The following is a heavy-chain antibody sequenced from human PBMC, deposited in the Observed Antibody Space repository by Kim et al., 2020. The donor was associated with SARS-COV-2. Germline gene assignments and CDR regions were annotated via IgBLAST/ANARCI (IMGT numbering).Heavy chain of an antibody. J-gene: IGHJ4*02. V-gene: IGHV3-7*01. D-gene: IGHD2-21*01. CDR2: INQDSSEK. CDR3: VAGGPYLGV. CDR1: GFTFKKYR. Sequence: GGSLRLSCSVSGFTFKKYRMTWVRQAPGKGLEWVANINQDSSEKFYVDSVKGRFTISRDNARDSLYLQMDSLRVEDTAVYYCVAGGPYLGVWGQGTLVTV.